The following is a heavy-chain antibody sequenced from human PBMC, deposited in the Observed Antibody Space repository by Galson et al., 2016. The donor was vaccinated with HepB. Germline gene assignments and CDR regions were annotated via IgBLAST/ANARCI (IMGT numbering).Heavy chain of an antibody. V-gene: IGHV3-23*01. Sequence: SLRLSCAASGFTFRSYAFSWLRQAPGKGLEWVSVSASGDITYYAHSVKGRFTISRDKSKNTLFLNMISLRAEDTASYYCASHLGGSSLDPFDIWGRGTMVTVSS. CDR3: ASHLGGSSLDPFDI. D-gene: IGHD3-16*01. CDR2: SASGDIT. J-gene: IGHJ3*02. CDR1: GFTFRSYA.